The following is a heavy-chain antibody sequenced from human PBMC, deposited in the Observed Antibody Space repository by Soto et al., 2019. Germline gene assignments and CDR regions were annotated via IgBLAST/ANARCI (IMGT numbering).Heavy chain of an antibody. CDR1: GYSFTSYW. J-gene: IGHJ5*02. CDR3: ARHGWQQPHYGEDNWFDP. V-gene: IGHV5-10-1*01. D-gene: IGHD6-13*01. CDR2: IDPSDSYT. Sequence: GESLKISCKGSGYSFTSYWISWVRQMPGKGLEWMGRIDPSDSYTNYSPSFQGHVTISADKSISTAYLQWSSLKASDTAMYYCARHGWQQPHYGEDNWFDPWGQGTLVTVSS.